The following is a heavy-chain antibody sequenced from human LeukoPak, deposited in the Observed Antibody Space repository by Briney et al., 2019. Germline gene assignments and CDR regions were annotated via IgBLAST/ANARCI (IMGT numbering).Heavy chain of an antibody. CDR1: GGSISSGGYY. D-gene: IGHD4-17*01. CDR3: ARHNYDDYVFDI. J-gene: IGHJ3*02. V-gene: IGHV4-31*03. Sequence: SQTLSLTCTVSGGSISSGGYYWSWIRQHPGKGLEWIGYIYYSGSTYYNPSLKSRVTMSVDTSKQFSLSLSSVTAADTAVYYCARHNYDDYVFDIWGQGTKVTVSS. CDR2: IYYSGST.